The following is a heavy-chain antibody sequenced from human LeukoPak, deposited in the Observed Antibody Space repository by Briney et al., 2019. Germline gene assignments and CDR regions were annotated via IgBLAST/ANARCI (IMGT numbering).Heavy chain of an antibody. D-gene: IGHD1-26*01. Sequence: PGESLKISCKSSGYSFTTYWIARVRQMPGKGRQWMVGIYPGDSDTRYSPSFQGQVTLSADKSINTPHLQWSSLKASDTAIYYCARALVGAATLSYWGQGTLVTVSS. V-gene: IGHV5-51*01. J-gene: IGHJ4*02. CDR2: IYPGDSDT. CDR1: GYSFTTYW. CDR3: ARALVGAATLSY.